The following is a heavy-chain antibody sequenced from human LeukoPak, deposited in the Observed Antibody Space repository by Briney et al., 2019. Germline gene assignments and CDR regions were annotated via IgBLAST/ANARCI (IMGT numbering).Heavy chain of an antibody. CDR1: GYTFTDYY. V-gene: IGHV1-2*02. Sequence: ASVKVSCKASGYTFTDYYVHWVRQAPGQGLEWMGWINPNGGGTNYAQKFQGRVTMTRDTSITTAYMELGRLRSDDTAVYFCARGGNWNSFDYWGQGTLVTVSS. J-gene: IGHJ4*02. D-gene: IGHD1-20*01. CDR2: INPNGGGT. CDR3: ARGGNWNSFDY.